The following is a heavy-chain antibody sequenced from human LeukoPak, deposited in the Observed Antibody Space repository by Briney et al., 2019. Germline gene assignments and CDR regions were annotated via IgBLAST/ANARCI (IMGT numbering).Heavy chain of an antibody. J-gene: IGHJ4*02. V-gene: IGHV6-1*01. CDR1: GDSVSSNSAA. Sequence: SQTLSLTCGISGDSVSSNSAAWNWIRQSPSRGLEWLGRTHYRSMWYHEYAESVKSRITINPDTSKNQFSLQLNSVTPEDTAVYYCARGGEYSSVWYYFDYWGQGILVTVSS. D-gene: IGHD6-19*01. CDR2: THYRSMWYH. CDR3: ARGGEYSSVWYYFDY.